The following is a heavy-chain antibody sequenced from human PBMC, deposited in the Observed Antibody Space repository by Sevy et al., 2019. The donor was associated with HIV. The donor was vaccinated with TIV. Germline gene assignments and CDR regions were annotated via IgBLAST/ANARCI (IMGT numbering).Heavy chain of an antibody. Sequence: GGSLRLSCATSGFPFSKYSMSWVRQPPGKGLEWVSTLSFGCGEINYADSVKGRFTISRDNSKSSVYLQMNNLRPEDTAVYYCAREGCTKPHDYWGQGTLVTVSS. V-gene: IGHV3-23*01. J-gene: IGHJ4*02. CDR3: AREGCTKPHDY. CDR1: GFPFSKYS. CDR2: LSFGCGEI. D-gene: IGHD2-8*01.